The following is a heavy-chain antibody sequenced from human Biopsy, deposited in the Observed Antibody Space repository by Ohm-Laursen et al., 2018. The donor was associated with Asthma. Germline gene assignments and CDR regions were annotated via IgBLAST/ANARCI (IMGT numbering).Heavy chain of an antibody. Sequence: SLRLSCAAFGFTFSIYDIHWVRQAPGKGLEWVAVISYDGTNKDYADSVKGRFTFSRDNSQNTLSLEMNSLRVEDTAVYYCARDLRSDNWNPWGMDVWGLGTTVTVAS. D-gene: IGHD1-20*01. CDR1: GFTFSIYD. J-gene: IGHJ6*02. CDR3: ARDLRSDNWNPWGMDV. CDR2: ISYDGTNK. V-gene: IGHV3-30*03.